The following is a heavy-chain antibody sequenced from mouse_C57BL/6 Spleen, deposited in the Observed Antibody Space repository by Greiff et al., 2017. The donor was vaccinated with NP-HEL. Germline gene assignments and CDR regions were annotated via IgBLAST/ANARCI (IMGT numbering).Heavy chain of an antibody. Sequence: EAMLVESGGDLVKPGGSLKLSCAASGFTFSSYGMSWVRQTPDKRLEWVATISSGGSYTYYPDSVKGRFTISRDNAKNTLYLQMSSLKSEDTAMYYCASGVTTRDFDYWGQGTTLTVSS. CDR1: GFTFSSYG. V-gene: IGHV5-6*01. J-gene: IGHJ2*01. CDR2: ISSGGSYT. CDR3: ASGVTTRDFDY. D-gene: IGHD2-5*01.